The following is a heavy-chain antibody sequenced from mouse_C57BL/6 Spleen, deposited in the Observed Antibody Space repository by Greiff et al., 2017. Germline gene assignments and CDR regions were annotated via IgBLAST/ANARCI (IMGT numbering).Heavy chain of an antibody. V-gene: IGHV1-61*01. J-gene: IGHJ2*01. D-gene: IGHD2-4*01. CDR2: IYPSDSET. Sequence: VQLQQPGAELVRPGSSVKLSCKASGYTFTSYWMDWVKQRPGQGLEWIGNIYPSDSETHYNQKFKDKATLTVDKSSSTAYMQLSSLTSEDSAVYYCARNGYYDYDGPYFDYWGQGTTLTVSS. CDR1: GYTFTSYW. CDR3: ARNGYYDYDGPYFDY.